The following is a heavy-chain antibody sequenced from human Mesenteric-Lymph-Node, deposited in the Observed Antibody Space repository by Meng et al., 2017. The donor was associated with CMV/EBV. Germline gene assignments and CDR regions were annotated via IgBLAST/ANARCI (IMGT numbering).Heavy chain of an antibody. CDR3: ARELGTPGYWYFDL. CDR2: ISSSGSTI. Sequence: GGSLRLSCAASGFTFSSYEMNWVRQAPGKGLEWVSYISSSGSTIYYADSVTGRFTISRDNAKNSLYLQMNSLRAEDTAVYYCARELGTPGYWYFDLWGRGTLVTVSS. CDR1: GFTFSSYE. V-gene: IGHV3-48*03. D-gene: IGHD7-27*01. J-gene: IGHJ2*01.